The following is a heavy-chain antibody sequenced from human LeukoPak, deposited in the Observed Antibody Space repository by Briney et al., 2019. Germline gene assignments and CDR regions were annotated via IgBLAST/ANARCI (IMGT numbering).Heavy chain of an antibody. CDR2: IYYSGST. J-gene: IGHJ4*02. V-gene: IGHV4-59*08. D-gene: IGHD2-15*01. Sequence: SETLSLTCTVSGGSISNYYWSWIRQPPGKGLEWIGYIYYSGSTNYNPSLKSRLTISVDTPKNHFPLRLTSVTAADTAVYYCARHSETCSGGSCFLGYFDYWGQGTLVTVSS. CDR3: ARHSETCSGGSCFLGYFDY. CDR1: GGSISNYY.